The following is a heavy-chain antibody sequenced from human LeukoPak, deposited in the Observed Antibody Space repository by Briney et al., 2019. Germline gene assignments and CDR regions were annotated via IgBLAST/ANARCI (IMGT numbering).Heavy chain of an antibody. J-gene: IGHJ4*02. CDR3: ARPSSGYSLDY. Sequence: GGSLRLSCAASGFTFSEYYMSWIRLAPGKGLEWVSYISSSSSYTNYADSVKGRFTISRDNAKNSLYLQMNSMRAEDTAVYYCARPSSGYSLDYWGQGALVTVSS. V-gene: IGHV3-11*03. CDR2: ISSSSSYT. D-gene: IGHD3-22*01. CDR1: GFTFSEYY.